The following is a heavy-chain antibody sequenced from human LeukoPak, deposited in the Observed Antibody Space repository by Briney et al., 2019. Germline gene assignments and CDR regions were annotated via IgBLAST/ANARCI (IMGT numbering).Heavy chain of an antibody. V-gene: IGHV1-8*01. CDR3: SRANSDILTGLGYYGMDV. CDR2: RNPNSGNA. CDR1: GYTFTSYG. Sequence: ASVKVSCKASGYTFTSYGINWVSQATGQGLEWMGWRNPNSGNAVYAQKFQGRVTMTRNTSISTAYRGLSSLRAWDMAVLYWSRANSDILTGLGYYGMDVWGQGPTVTVSS. J-gene: IGHJ6*02. D-gene: IGHD3-9*01.